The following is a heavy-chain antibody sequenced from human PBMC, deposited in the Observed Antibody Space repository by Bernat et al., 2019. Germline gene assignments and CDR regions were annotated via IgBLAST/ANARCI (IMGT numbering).Heavy chain of an antibody. J-gene: IGHJ4*01. Sequence: QVQLVESGGGVVQPGRSLRLSCAASGFTFSSYGMHWVRQAPGKGLEWVAVIWYDGSNKYYADSVKGRFTVSRDNAKNSLYLQLNSLRDEDTAVYYCARDEDGDYDFDSWGHGTLVTVSS. CDR3: ARDEDGDYDFDS. V-gene: IGHV3-33*01. CDR1: GFTFSSYG. D-gene: IGHD3-22*01. CDR2: IWYDGSNK.